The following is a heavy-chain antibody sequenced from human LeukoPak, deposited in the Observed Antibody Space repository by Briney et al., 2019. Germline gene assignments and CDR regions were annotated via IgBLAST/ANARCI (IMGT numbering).Heavy chain of an antibody. D-gene: IGHD1-26*01. CDR2: IYYSGST. Sequence: SETLSLTCTVSGGSISSYYWSWIRQPPGKGLEWIGYIYYSGSTNYNPSLKSRVTISVDTSKNQFSLKLSSVTAADTAVYYCARGQGGSGSYIDAFDIWGQGTMVTVSS. J-gene: IGHJ3*02. CDR3: ARGQGGSGSYIDAFDI. V-gene: IGHV4-59*01. CDR1: GGSISSYY.